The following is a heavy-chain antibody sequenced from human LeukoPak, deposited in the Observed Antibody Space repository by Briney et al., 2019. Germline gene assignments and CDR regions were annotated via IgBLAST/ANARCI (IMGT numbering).Heavy chain of an antibody. CDR1: GGSISSSSYY. Sequence: SETLSLTCTVSGGSISSSSYYWGWIRQPPGKGLEWIGSIYYSGSTYYNPSLKSRVTTSVDTSKNQFSLKLSSVTAADTAVYYCARLIRYCSSTSCYGDYYYYMDVWGKGTTVTISS. V-gene: IGHV4-39*07. CDR2: IYYSGST. J-gene: IGHJ6*03. D-gene: IGHD2-2*01. CDR3: ARLIRYCSSTSCYGDYYYYMDV.